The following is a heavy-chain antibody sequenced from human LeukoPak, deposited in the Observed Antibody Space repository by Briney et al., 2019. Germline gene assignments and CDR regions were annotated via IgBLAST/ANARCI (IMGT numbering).Heavy chain of an antibody. J-gene: IGHJ4*02. V-gene: IGHV3-21*01. Sequence: GGSLRLSCAASGFTFSSYSMNWVRQAPGKGLEWVSSISSSSGYIYYADSVKGRFTISRDNAKNSLYLQMNSLRAEDTAVYYCARRIAVAAVSEFDYWGQGTLVTVSS. CDR1: GFTFSSYS. CDR3: ARRIAVAAVSEFDY. D-gene: IGHD6-19*01. CDR2: ISSSSGYI.